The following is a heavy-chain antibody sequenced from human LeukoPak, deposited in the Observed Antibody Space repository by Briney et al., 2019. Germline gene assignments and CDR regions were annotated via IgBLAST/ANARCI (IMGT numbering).Heavy chain of an antibody. CDR2: IKSKTDGGTT. CDR1: GLTLSNDW. D-gene: IGHD2-2*01. V-gene: IGHV3-15*01. J-gene: IGHJ4*02. CDR3: STLRSIATDY. Sequence: GGSLRLSCAASGLTLSNDWMSWVRQAPGKGLEWVGHIKSKTDGGTTDYAAPVNGRFTISRDDSKNTLYLQMNSLRTEDTAVYYCSTLRSIATDYWGQGTLVTVSS.